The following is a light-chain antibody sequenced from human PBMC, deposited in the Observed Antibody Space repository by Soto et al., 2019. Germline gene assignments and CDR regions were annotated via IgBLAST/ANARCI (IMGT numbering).Light chain of an antibody. J-gene: IGLJ2*01. V-gene: IGLV3-1*01. CDR3: QAWDNSVI. Sequence: SYEPTQPPSVSVSPGQTATMTCSGDRLGGKYVCWYQQKPGQSPVLVIYDDNKRPSGIPERFSGSNSGSTATLTISGTQPMDEADYYCQAWDNSVIFGGGTKLTVL. CDR1: RLGGKY. CDR2: DDN.